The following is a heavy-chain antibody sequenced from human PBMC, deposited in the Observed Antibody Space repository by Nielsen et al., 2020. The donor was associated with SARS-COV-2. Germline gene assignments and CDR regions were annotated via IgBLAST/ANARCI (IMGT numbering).Heavy chain of an antibody. CDR2: IYSGGST. CDR1: GFTVSSNY. D-gene: IGHD6-19*01. J-gene: IGHJ4*02. CDR3: ARDRGSGWYGYFDY. Sequence: GESLKISCAASGFTVSSNYMSWVRQAPGKGLEWVSVIYSGGSTYYADSVKGRFTISRDNSKNTLYLQMNSLRAEDTAVYYCARDRGSGWYGYFDYWGQGTLVTVSS. V-gene: IGHV3-53*01.